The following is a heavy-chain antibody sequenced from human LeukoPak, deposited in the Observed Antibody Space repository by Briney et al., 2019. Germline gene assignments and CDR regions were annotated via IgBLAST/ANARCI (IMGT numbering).Heavy chain of an antibody. CDR2: ISSSSSYI. CDR1: GFTFSSYA. Sequence: PGGSLRLSCAASGFTFSSYAMHWVRQAPGKGLEWVSSISSSSSYIYYADSVKGRFTISRDNAKNSLYLQMNSLRAEDSAVYYCAKDLEKGSSWYYFDYWGQGTLVTVSS. V-gene: IGHV3-21*01. J-gene: IGHJ4*02. CDR3: AKDLEKGSSWYYFDY. D-gene: IGHD6-13*01.